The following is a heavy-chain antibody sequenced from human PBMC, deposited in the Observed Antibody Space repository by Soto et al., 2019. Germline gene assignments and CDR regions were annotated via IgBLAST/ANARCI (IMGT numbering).Heavy chain of an antibody. Sequence: QVTLKESGPVLVKPTETLTLTCTVSGFSLSNARMGVSWIRQPPGKALEWLAHIFSNDEKSYSTSLKSRLTIYKDTSKSQVVLTVTNVDPVDTDTYFCARLRTTVTAYGMDVWGQGTTVTVSS. CDR2: IFSNDEK. V-gene: IGHV2-26*01. CDR3: ARLRTTVTAYGMDV. J-gene: IGHJ6*02. D-gene: IGHD4-17*01. CDR1: GFSLSNARMG.